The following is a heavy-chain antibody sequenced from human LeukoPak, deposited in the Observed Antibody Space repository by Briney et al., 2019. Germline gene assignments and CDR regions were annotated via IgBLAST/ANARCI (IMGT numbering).Heavy chain of an antibody. V-gene: IGHV4-34*01. D-gene: IGHD1-7*01. CDR2: INHSGST. CDR1: GGSFGGYY. CDR3: ARATNWNYGKD. J-gene: IGHJ4*02. Sequence: PSETLSLTCAVYGGSFGGYYWSWIRQPPGKGLEWIGEINHSGSTNYNPSLKSRVTISVDTSKNQFSLKLSSVTAADTAVYYCARATNWNYGKDWGQGTLVTVSS.